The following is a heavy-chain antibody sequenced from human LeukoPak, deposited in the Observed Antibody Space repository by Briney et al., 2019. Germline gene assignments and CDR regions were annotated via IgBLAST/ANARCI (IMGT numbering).Heavy chain of an antibody. Sequence: ASVKVSCQASGYTFTGYYMHWVRQAPGKGLEWMGGFDPEDGETIYAQKFQGRVTMTEDTSTDTAYMELSSLRSEDTAVYYCATPLVPAAMRSYYYYGMDVWGQGTTVTVSS. J-gene: IGHJ6*02. CDR2: FDPEDGET. V-gene: IGHV1-24*01. CDR3: ATPLVPAAMRSYYYYGMDV. CDR1: GYTFTGYY. D-gene: IGHD2-2*01.